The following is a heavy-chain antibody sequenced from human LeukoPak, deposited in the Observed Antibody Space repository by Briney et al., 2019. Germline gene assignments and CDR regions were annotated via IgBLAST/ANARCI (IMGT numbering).Heavy chain of an antibody. J-gene: IGHJ4*02. V-gene: IGHV1-2*06. Sequence: ASVKVSCKASGYTFTGYYMHWVRQAPGQGLEWMGRINPNSGGTNYAQKFQGRVTITTDESTSTAYMELSSLRSEDTAVYYCARGYDSSGPPDYWGQGTLVTVSS. CDR2: INPNSGGT. D-gene: IGHD3-22*01. CDR1: GYTFTGYY. CDR3: ARGYDSSGPPDY.